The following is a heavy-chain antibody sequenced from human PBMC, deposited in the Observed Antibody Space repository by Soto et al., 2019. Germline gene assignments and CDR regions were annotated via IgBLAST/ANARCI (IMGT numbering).Heavy chain of an antibody. Sequence: SETLSLTCTVSGGSMRNYFWTWIRQPPGKGLEWIGYIHYSGTTSFFPSYNPSLRSRVTISEDTSKNQFSLKLLSVTTADTAVYFCXAGEASSRNLAPYYLDFWGPGTLVTVSS. V-gene: IGHV4-59*01. D-gene: IGHD6-13*01. CDR3: XAGEASSRNLAPYYLDF. CDR1: GGSMRNYF. J-gene: IGHJ4*02. CDR2: IHYSGTT.